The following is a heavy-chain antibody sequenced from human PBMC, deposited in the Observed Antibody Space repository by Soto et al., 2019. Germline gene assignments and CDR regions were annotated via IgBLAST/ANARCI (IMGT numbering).Heavy chain of an antibody. CDR2: IYYSGST. CDR3: ARAPYSSSWYPHIDY. D-gene: IGHD6-13*01. Sequence: SETLSLTCTVSGGSISSYYWSWIRQPPGKGLEWIGYIYYSGSTNYNPSLKSRVTISVDTSKNQFSLKLSSVTAADTAVYYCARAPYSSSWYPHIDYWGQGTLVTVS. V-gene: IGHV4-59*01. CDR1: GGSISSYY. J-gene: IGHJ4*02.